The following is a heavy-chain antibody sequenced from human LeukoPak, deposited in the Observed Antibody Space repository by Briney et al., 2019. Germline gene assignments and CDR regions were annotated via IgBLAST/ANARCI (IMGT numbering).Heavy chain of an antibody. J-gene: IGHJ4*02. CDR1: GFTFSTYA. Sequence: GGSLRLSRAASGFTFSTYAVNWVRQAPGKGLEWVSAISGSGGSTYYADSVKGRFTISRDNSKNTLYLQMNSLRAEDTAVYYCAKLMTTLVHWFDYWGQGTLVTVSS. D-gene: IGHD4-4*01. V-gene: IGHV3-23*01. CDR3: AKLMTTLVHWFDY. CDR2: ISGSGGST.